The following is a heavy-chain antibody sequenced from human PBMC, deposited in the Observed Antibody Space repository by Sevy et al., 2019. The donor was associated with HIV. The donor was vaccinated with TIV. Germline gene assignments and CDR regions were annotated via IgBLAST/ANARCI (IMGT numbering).Heavy chain of an antibody. Sequence: GGSLRLSCAASGFAFYDYSTSWIRQAPGKGLEWVATLSFGCGKINYADSVKGRFTISRDNSKNSFYLQMDNLRVEDTALYCCAREGCTRPHDYWGQGTRVTVSS. CDR3: AREGCTRPHDY. CDR1: GFAFYDYS. J-gene: IGHJ4*02. CDR2: LSFGCGKI. V-gene: IGHV3-23*01. D-gene: IGHD2-8*01.